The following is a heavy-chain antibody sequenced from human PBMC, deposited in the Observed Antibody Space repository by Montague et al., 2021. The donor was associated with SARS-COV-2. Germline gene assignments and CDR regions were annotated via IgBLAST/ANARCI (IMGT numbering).Heavy chain of an antibody. CDR3: ARGSGWMGNAFDI. Sequence: SETLSRTCTVSGGSISSYYWSWIRQPPGKGLEWIGYIYYSGSTNYNPSLKSRVTISVDTSKNQFSLKLSSVTAADTAVYYCARGSGWMGNAFDIWGQGTMVTVSS. D-gene: IGHD6-19*01. V-gene: IGHV4-59*01. CDR1: GGSISSYY. CDR2: IYYSGST. J-gene: IGHJ3*02.